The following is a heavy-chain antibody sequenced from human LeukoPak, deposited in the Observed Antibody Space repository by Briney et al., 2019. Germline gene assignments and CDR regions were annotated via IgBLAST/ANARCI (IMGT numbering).Heavy chain of an antibody. V-gene: IGHV1-2*06. D-gene: IGHD2-15*01. CDR2: INPNSGGT. CDR1: GYTFTGYY. CDR3: ARDRDCSGGSCVDI. J-gene: IGHJ3*02. Sequence: ASVKVSCKASGYTFTGYYMHWVRQAPGQGLEWMGQINPNSGGTNYAQKFQGRVTMTRDTSISTAYMELSRLRSDDTAVYYCARDRDCSGGSCVDIWGQGTMVTVSS.